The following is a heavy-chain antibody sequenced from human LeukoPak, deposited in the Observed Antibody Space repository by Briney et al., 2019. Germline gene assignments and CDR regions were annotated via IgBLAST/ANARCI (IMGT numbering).Heavy chain of an antibody. CDR2: INWNGGST. D-gene: IGHD3-10*01. V-gene: IGHV3-20*04. CDR1: GFTFDDYG. CDR3: AKDYGSGSYYFTGYYMDV. J-gene: IGHJ6*03. Sequence: PGGSLRLSCAASGFTFDDYGMSWVRQAPGKGLEWVSGINWNGGSTGYADSVKGRFTISRDNAKNSLYLQMNSLRAEDTALYYCAKDYGSGSYYFTGYYMDVWGKGTTVTISS.